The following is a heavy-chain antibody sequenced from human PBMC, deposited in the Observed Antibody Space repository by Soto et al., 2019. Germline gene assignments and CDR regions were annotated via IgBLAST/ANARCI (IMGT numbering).Heavy chain of an antibody. J-gene: IGHJ6*03. D-gene: IGHD6-6*01. Sequence: ASVKVSCKVSGYTLTELSMHWVRQAPGKGLEWMGGFDPEDGETIYAQKFQGRVTMTEDTSTDTDYMELSSLRSEDTAVYYCATDIKYQKTDSIAARRGMHVWGTGTAVTSP. CDR1: GYTLTELS. CDR3: ATDIKYQKTDSIAARRGMHV. V-gene: IGHV1-24*01. CDR2: FDPEDGET.